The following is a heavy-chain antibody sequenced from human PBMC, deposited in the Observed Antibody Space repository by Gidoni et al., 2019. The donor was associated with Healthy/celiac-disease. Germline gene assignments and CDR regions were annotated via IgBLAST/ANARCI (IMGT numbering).Heavy chain of an antibody. CDR3: ARVTVTTSF. Sequence: HWVRQAPGKGLEWVAVISYDGSNKYYADSVKGRFTISRDNSKNTLYLQMNSLRAEDTAVYYCARVTVTTSFCGQGTLVTVSS. D-gene: IGHD4-17*01. V-gene: IGHV3-30-3*01. J-gene: IGHJ4*02. CDR2: ISYDGSNK.